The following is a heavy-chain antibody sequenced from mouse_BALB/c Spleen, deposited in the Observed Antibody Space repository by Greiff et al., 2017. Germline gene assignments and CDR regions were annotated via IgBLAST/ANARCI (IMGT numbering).Heavy chain of an antibody. Sequence: QVQLKESGAELMKPGASVKISCKATGYTFSSYWIEWVKQRPGHGLEWIGEILPGSGGTSYNQKFKGKATLTVDKSSSTAYMELRSLTSEDSAVYYCARAYYGYVVAYWGQGTLVTVSA. CDR2: ILPGSGGT. CDR1: GYTFSSYW. D-gene: IGHD2-9*01. J-gene: IGHJ3*01. V-gene: IGHV1-9*01. CDR3: ARAYYGYVVAY.